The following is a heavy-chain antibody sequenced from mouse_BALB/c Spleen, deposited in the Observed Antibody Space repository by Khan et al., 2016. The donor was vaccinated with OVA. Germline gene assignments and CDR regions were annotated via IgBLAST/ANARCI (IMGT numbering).Heavy chain of an antibody. CDR3: ARVYGGDFDY. J-gene: IGHJ2*01. CDR1: GYLITSDYA. D-gene: IGHD1-1*01. Sequence: DVKLQESGPGLVKPSQSLSLTCTVTGYLITSDYAWNWIRQFPGNKLEWMGFISYSGNTNYNPSLKSRISITRDTSKNQFFLQLNSVTTEDTARYYGARVYGGDFDYWGQGTTLTVSS. V-gene: IGHV3-2*02. CDR2: ISYSGNT.